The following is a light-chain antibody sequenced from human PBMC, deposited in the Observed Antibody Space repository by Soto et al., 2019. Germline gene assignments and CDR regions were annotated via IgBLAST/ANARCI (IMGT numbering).Light chain of an antibody. CDR2: GAS. Sequence: EIVLTQSPGTLSLSPGERATLSCRASQSVSNNYLAWYQQKPGQAPTLVIYGASARATGIPARFSGSGSGTEFTLTISSLEPEDFAVYYCQQRSNWPLTFGGGTKVDIK. V-gene: IGKV3D-20*02. CDR3: QQRSNWPLT. CDR1: QSVSNNY. J-gene: IGKJ4*01.